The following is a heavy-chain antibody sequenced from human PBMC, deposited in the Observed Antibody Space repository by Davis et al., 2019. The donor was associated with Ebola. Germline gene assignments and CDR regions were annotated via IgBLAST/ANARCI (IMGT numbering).Heavy chain of an antibody. J-gene: IGHJ4*02. V-gene: IGHV3-23*01. CDR2: ISGSGGST. CDR1: GFTFSSYA. D-gene: IGHD2/OR15-2a*01. Sequence: GESLKISCAASGFTFSSYAMSWVRQAPGKGLEWVSAISGSGGSTYYADSVKGRFTISRDNSKNSLFLQMNSLRAEDTAAYYCARDFGRGADFRGQGTVVTVSS. CDR3: ARDFGRGADF.